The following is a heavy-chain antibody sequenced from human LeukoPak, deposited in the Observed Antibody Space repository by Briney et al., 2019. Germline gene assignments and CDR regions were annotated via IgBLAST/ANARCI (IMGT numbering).Heavy chain of an antibody. D-gene: IGHD6-13*01. CDR2: ISGSGGST. Sequence: GGSLRLSCAASGFIFSTYGMNWVRQAPGKGLEWVSAISGSGGSTYYADSVKGRFAISRDNSKNTLYLQMNSLRAEDTAVYYCAKSIAAAGYSFDYWGQGTLVTVSS. CDR1: GFIFSTYG. J-gene: IGHJ4*02. V-gene: IGHV3-23*01. CDR3: AKSIAAAGYSFDY.